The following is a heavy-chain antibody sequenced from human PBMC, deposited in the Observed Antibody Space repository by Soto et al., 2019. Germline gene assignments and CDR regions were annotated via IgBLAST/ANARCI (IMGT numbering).Heavy chain of an antibody. CDR2: IYYSGST. J-gene: IGHJ4*02. Sequence: SSETLSLTCTVSGGSISSYYWSWIRQPPGKGLEWIGYIYYSGSTNYNPSLKSRVTISVDTSKNQFSLKLSSVIAADTAVYYCARGYLPTYYDILTGYYTYYFDYWGQGTLVTVSS. D-gene: IGHD3-9*01. V-gene: IGHV4-59*01. CDR1: GGSISSYY. CDR3: ARGYLPTYYDILTGYYTYYFDY.